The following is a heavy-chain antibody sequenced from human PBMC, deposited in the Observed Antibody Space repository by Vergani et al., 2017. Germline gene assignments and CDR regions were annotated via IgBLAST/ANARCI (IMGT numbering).Heavy chain of an antibody. CDR3: AREPFGVVIDAFDI. V-gene: IGHV1-69*14. CDR2: IIPIFGTA. CDR1: GGTFSSYA. D-gene: IGHD3-3*01. Sequence: QVQLVQSGAEVKKPGSSVKVSSKEEGGTFSSYAISWVRQAPGQGLEWMGRIIPIFGTANYAQKFQGRVTITADKSTSTAYMELSSLRSEDTAVYYCAREPFGVVIDAFDILGQGTMVTVSS. J-gene: IGHJ3*02.